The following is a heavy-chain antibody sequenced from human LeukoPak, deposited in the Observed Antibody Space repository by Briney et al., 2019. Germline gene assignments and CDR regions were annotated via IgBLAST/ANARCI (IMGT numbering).Heavy chain of an antibody. D-gene: IGHD6-19*01. CDR1: GFTFSSYS. V-gene: IGHV3-21*01. CDR2: ISSSSSYI. J-gene: IGHJ4*02. CDR3: ARDVSGWYRIDY. Sequence: GGSLRLSCAASGFTFSSYSMNWVRQAPGEGLEWVSSISSSSSYIYYADSVKGRFTISRDNAKNSLYLQMNSLRAEDTAVYYCARDVSGWYRIDYWGQGTLVTVSS.